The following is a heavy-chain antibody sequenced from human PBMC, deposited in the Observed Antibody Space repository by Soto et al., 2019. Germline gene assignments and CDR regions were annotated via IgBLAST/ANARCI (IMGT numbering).Heavy chain of an antibody. J-gene: IGHJ6*02. V-gene: IGHV3-21*06. CDR1: GFTFSSYN. D-gene: IGHD6-25*01. Sequence: EVQLVESGGGLVKPGGSLRLSCAASGFTFSSYNMNWVRQAPGRGLEWVSSIGSSSSYIYYADSVKGRFTISRDNAKNSLYLQMNSLRAEDTPVYYCARDLDAIAPGGMDVWGQGTTVTVSS. CDR2: IGSSSSYI. CDR3: ARDLDAIAPGGMDV.